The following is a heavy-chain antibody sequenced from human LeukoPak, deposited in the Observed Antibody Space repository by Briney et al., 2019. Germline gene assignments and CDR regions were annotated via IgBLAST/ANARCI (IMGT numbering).Heavy chain of an antibody. CDR3: TRVGYIDEGIDY. Sequence: GGSLRLSCAASGLIFSGSWMTWVRQAPGKGLEWVANIKQDGSKKSYVDSVKARFTISRDNAKNSLYLQMNSLRAEDTAIYYCTRVGYIDEGIDYWGQGTLVTVSS. D-gene: IGHD5-24*01. J-gene: IGHJ4*02. CDR2: IKQDGSKK. CDR1: GLIFSGSW. V-gene: IGHV3-7*04.